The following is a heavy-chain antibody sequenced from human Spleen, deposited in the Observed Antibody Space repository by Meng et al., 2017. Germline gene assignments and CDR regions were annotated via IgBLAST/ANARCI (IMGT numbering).Heavy chain of an antibody. CDR1: GYTFTSYD. D-gene: IGHD3-22*01. V-gene: IGHV1-8*03. CDR2: MTPISANT. CDR3: AREDLKYYYDSSGYYYEIGAFDI. J-gene: IGHJ3*02. Sequence: ASVKVSCKASGYTFTSYDINWVRQATGHGLEWMGWMTPISANTGYTQKFQGGVTITRDTSISAAYMEVSSLRSEDTAMSYCAREDLKYYYDSSGYYYEIGAFDIWGQGTMVTVSS.